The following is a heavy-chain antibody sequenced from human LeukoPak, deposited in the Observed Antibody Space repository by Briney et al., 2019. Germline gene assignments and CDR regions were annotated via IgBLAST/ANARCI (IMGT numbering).Heavy chain of an antibody. CDR2: INPNSGGT. J-gene: IGHJ5*02. Sequence: GASVKVSCKASGYTFTGYYMHWVRQAPGQGLEWMGWINPNSGGTNYAQKLQGRVTMTTDTSTSTAYMELRSLRSDDTAVYYCARGKQWLVSSWFDPWGQGTLVTVSS. V-gene: IGHV1-2*02. CDR3: ARGKQWLVSSWFDP. CDR1: GYTFTGYY. D-gene: IGHD6-19*01.